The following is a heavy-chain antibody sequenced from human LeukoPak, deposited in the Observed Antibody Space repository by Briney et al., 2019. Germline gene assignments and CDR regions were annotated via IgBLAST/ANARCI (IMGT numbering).Heavy chain of an antibody. D-gene: IGHD5-24*01. Sequence: ASVKVSCKASGGTFSSYAISWVRQAPGQGLEWMGRIIPILGIANYAQKFQGRVTITADKSTSTAYMELSSLRSEDTAVYYCASLKMATIITTPIDAFDIWGQGTMVTVSS. CDR2: IIPILGIA. CDR3: ASLKMATIITTPIDAFDI. J-gene: IGHJ3*02. V-gene: IGHV1-69*04. CDR1: GGTFSSYA.